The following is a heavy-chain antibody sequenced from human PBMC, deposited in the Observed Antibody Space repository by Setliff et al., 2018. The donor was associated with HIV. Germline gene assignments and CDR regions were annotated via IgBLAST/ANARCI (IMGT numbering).Heavy chain of an antibody. J-gene: IGHJ4*02. CDR3: ARGGYGYTSDYFDY. D-gene: IGHD5-18*01. CDR2: IYYSGRT. V-gene: IGHV4-31*01. Sequence: SETLSLTCTVSGDSISSAGYYWNWIRQRPETGLEWIGYIYYSGRTFYNPSLKSQITISVDTSKNQFSLKVNSVTAADTAVYYCARGGYGYTSDYFDYWGQGILVTVSS. CDR1: GDSISSAGYY.